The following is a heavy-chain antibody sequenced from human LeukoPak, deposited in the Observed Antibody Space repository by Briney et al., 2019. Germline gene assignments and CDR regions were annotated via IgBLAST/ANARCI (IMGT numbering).Heavy chain of an antibody. Sequence: SLKVSCTASGGTFISYAISWVRQAPGQGLEWMGGITPIFGTANYAQKFQGRVTITADESTSTAYMELSSLRSEDTAVYYCARAELYCSSTSCPTDYYYYYMDVWGKGTTVTVSS. CDR2: ITPIFGTA. V-gene: IGHV1-69*01. CDR1: GGTFISYA. CDR3: ARAELYCSSTSCPTDYYYYYMDV. D-gene: IGHD2-2*01. J-gene: IGHJ6*03.